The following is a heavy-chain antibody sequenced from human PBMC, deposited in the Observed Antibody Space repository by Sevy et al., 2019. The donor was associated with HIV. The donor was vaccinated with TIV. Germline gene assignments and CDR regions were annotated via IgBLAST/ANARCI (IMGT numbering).Heavy chain of an antibody. V-gene: IGHV3-30*02. CDR2: IWYDGTDT. Sequence: GGSLRLSCTASGFTFSDSGMHWVRQAPGKGLDWVAFIWYDGTDTYSTDSVKGRVTISRDNSENKLFLQMNSMRPDDTAVYYCTKNTAAAGVGGFDYWGRGTMVTVSS. D-gene: IGHD6-13*01. CDR1: GFTFSDSG. CDR3: TKNTAAAGVGGFDY. J-gene: IGHJ4*02.